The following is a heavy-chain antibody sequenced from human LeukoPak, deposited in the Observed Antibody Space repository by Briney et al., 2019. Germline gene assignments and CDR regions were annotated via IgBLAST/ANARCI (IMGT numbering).Heavy chain of an antibody. Sequence: GGSLRLSCAASGFTFSGFWMSWVRQTPGKGLEWVANIEQDGSEKYYVDSVKGRFTISRDNAKNSLSLQMNGLRVEDTAVYYCARAGSFWHYVYWGQGTLVTVSS. D-gene: IGHD1-7*01. CDR1: GFTFSGFW. V-gene: IGHV3-7*01. J-gene: IGHJ4*02. CDR3: ARAGSFWHYVY. CDR2: IEQDGSEK.